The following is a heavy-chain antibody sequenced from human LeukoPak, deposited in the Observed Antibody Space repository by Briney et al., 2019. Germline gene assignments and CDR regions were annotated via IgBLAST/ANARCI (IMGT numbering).Heavy chain of an antibody. J-gene: IGHJ4*02. CDR1: GGSISSTGYS. D-gene: IGHD6-6*01. Sequence: PSETLSLTCAVSGGSISSTGYSWSWIRQAPGKGLEWIGYTSFTGSTYSNPSLKSRVTISVDTSKNQFSLKLTSVTAADTAVYYCARESRQEYSSWGFFDYWGQGTLVTVSS. CDR2: TSFTGST. V-gene: IGHV4-30-4*07. CDR3: ARESRQEYSSWGFFDY.